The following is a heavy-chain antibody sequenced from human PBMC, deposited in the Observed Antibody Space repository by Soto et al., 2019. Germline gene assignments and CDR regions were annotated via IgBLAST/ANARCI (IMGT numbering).Heavy chain of an antibody. CDR2: IIPIFGTA. CDR1: GCTFSSYA. D-gene: IGHD6-19*01. Sequence: GAAVKVSCKASGCTFSSYAISWVRQAPGQGLEWMGGIIPIFGTANYAQKFQGRVTITADKSTSTAYMELSSLRSEDTAVYYCARVLSRYSSGWYYYYYGMDVWGQGTTVTVSS. V-gene: IGHV1-69*06. CDR3: ARVLSRYSSGWYYYYYGMDV. J-gene: IGHJ6*02.